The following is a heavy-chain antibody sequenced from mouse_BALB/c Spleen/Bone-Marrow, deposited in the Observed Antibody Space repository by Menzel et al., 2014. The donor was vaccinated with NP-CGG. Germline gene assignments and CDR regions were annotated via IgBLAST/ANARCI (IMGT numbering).Heavy chain of an antibody. V-gene: IGHV3-2*02. J-gene: IGHJ3*01. CDR1: GYSIXRDYS. CDR2: ISYSGST. D-gene: IGHD2-4*01. CDR3: ARSSSYDYDVGFAY. Sequence: EVQLQESGPGLVKPSQSLSLTCIVTGYSIXRDYSWNWIRQFPGNKLEWIGYISYSGSTTYNPSLESRISITRDTSKNQFFLQLNSVTTEDTATYYCARSSSYDYDVGFAYWGQGTLVTVSA.